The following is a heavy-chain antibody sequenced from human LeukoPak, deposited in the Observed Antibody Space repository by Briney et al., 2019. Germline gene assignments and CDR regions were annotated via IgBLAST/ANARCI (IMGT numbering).Heavy chain of an antibody. CDR3: VRVSSASWYLIDY. D-gene: IGHD2-2*01. V-gene: IGHV1-18*01. CDR1: GYTFSDHG. CDR2: ISAYNGNR. J-gene: IGHJ4*02. Sequence: ASVKVSCKASGYTFSDHGFSWVRQPPGQGLEGMGWISAYNGNRKYAQKFQDRVSMTTETSTNTAYMEMRSLKFDDTAVYYRVRVSSASWYLIDYWGQGTLVTVSS.